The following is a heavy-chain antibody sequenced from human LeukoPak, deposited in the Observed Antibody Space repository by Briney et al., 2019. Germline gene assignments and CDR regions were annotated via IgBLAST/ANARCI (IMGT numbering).Heavy chain of an antibody. CDR1: GFTFSSYA. Sequence: GGSLRLSCAASGFTFSSYAMSWVRQAPGKGLEWVSAISGSGGSTYYADSVKGRFTVSRDNSKNTLYLQMNSLRAEDTALYYCAKDLAVRGVIIKPLDYWGQGTLVTVSS. V-gene: IGHV3-23*01. D-gene: IGHD3-10*01. CDR3: AKDLAVRGVIIKPLDY. J-gene: IGHJ4*02. CDR2: ISGSGGST.